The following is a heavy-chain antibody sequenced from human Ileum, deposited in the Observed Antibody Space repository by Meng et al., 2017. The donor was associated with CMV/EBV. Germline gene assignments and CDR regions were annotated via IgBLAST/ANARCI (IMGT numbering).Heavy chain of an antibody. CDR1: DASFSDFY. D-gene: IGHD1-14*01. V-gene: IGHV4-34*01. J-gene: IGHJ4*02. CDR3: ARGQDNHKGGVH. CDR2: IHPSGST. Sequence: QLWGPGLLKPSEPLSRPCAVYDASFSDFYWSWTRHLPGKGLEWIGEIHPSGSTHYNPSLESRVSISVHMSNNQFSLKVSSVTAADTAVYYCARGQDNHKGGVHWGQGTLVTVSS.